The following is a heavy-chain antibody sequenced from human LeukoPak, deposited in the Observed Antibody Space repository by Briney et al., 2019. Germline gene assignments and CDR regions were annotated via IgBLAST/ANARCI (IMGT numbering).Heavy chain of an antibody. Sequence: GGSLRLSCAASGFTFSSYWMHWVRQAPGKGLVWVSRIDSDGSSTNYADSVKGRFTISRDNAKNTLYLQVNSLRAEDTAVYFCAKGQYGSGSYPFDYWGQGTLVTVSS. CDR2: IDSDGSST. CDR3: AKGQYGSGSYPFDY. J-gene: IGHJ4*02. CDR1: GFTFSSYW. V-gene: IGHV3-74*01. D-gene: IGHD3-10*01.